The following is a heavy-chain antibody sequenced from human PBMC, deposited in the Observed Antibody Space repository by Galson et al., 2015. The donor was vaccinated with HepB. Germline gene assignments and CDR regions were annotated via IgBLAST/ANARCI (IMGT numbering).Heavy chain of an antibody. CDR2: TYYRSKWYN. CDR1: GDSVSSNSAA. V-gene: IGHV6-1*01. D-gene: IGHD6-19*01. CDR3: ARDLHSGIAVAGNVERYFDL. J-gene: IGHJ2*01. Sequence: CAISGDSVSSNSAAWNWIRQSPSRGLEWLGRTYYRSKWYNDYAVSVKSRITINPDTSKNQFSLQLSSVTAADTAVYYCARDLHSGIAVAGNVERYFDLWGCGTLVTVSS.